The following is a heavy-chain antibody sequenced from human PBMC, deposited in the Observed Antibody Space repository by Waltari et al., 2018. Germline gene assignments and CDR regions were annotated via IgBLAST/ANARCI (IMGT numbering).Heavy chain of an antibody. V-gene: IGHV1-69*02. J-gene: IGHJ4*02. D-gene: IGHD6-6*01. CDR2: SIPNYGIA. CDR1: GGTFSSYT. Sequence: QVQLVQSGAAVKKPGSSVKVSCKASGGTFSSYTISWVRQAPGQGLEWMGSSIPNYGIANYEQKSKGRVTITADKSTSTGYMELGSLRAEDTAVYYCASAIAARGASNYWCQGTLVTVSS. CDR3: ASAIAARGASNY.